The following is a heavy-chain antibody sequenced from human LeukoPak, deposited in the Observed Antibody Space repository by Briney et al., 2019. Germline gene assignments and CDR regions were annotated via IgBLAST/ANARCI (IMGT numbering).Heavy chain of an antibody. D-gene: IGHD1-1*01. J-gene: IGHJ3*02. CDR1: GGSFSGYY. CDR3: ARGVQLERRGKAFDI. V-gene: IGHV4-34*01. CDR2: INHSGST. Sequence: PSETLSLTCAVYGGSFSGYYWSWIRQPPGKGLEWIGEINHSGSTNYNPSLKSRVTISVDTSKNQFSLKLSSVTAADTAVYYCARGVQLERRGKAFDIWGQGTMVTVSS.